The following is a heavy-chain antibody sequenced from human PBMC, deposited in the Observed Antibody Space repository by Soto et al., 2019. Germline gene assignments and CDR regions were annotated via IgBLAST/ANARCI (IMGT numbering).Heavy chain of an antibody. V-gene: IGHV1-2*02. Sequence: QVQLVQSGAEVKKPGASVKVSCQASGYTFTGYYIHWVRQAPGQGLEWIAWVNPNSGGTKYTQKFQGRVTMTRDTSISTAYMELSRLRSDDTAVYYCARENDAFDIWGQGTMVTVSS. CDR2: VNPNSGGT. CDR3: ARENDAFDI. J-gene: IGHJ3*02. CDR1: GYTFTGYY.